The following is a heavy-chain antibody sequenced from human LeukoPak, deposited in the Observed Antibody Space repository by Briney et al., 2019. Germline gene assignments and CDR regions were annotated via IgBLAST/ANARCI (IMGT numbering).Heavy chain of an antibody. CDR1: GYTFTGYY. J-gene: IGHJ4*02. Sequence: GASVKVSRKASGYTFTGYYMHWVRQAPGQGLEWMGWINPNSGGTNYAQKFQGRVTMTRDTSISTAYMELSRLRSDDTAVYYCARDEAIVGATYSADYWGQGTLVTVSS. D-gene: IGHD1-26*01. V-gene: IGHV1-2*02. CDR3: ARDEAIVGATYSADY. CDR2: INPNSGGT.